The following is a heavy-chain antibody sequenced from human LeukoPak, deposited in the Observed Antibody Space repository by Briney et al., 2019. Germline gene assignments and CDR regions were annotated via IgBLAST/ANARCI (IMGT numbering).Heavy chain of an antibody. D-gene: IGHD6-19*01. V-gene: IGHV3-66*04. Sequence: PGGSLRLSCAASGFTVSSNYMSWVRQAPGKGLEWVSVIYSGGSTYYADSVKGRFTISRDNSKNTLYLQMSSLRAEDTAVYYCAKPAQQWSVASDFDFWGQGTLVTVSS. CDR1: GFTVSSNY. J-gene: IGHJ4*02. CDR2: IYSGGST. CDR3: AKPAQQWSVASDFDF.